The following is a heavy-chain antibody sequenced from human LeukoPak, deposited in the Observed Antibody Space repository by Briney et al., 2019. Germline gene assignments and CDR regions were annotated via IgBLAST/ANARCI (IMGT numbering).Heavy chain of an antibody. J-gene: IGHJ4*02. Sequence: ASVKVSYKASGGTFRNYAITWVRQAPGQGLEWMGKIILILGVANYAQRFQGRVTITAEELTSTAYIELKRLRSQDTARYYCARDGEYGGITGFEYWGQGTLGTGSS. D-gene: IGHD4-23*01. CDR1: GGTFRNYA. CDR2: IILILGVA. V-gene: IGHV1-69*04. CDR3: ARDGEYGGITGFEY.